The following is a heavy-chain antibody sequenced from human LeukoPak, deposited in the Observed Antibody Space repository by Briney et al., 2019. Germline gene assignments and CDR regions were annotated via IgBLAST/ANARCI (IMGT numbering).Heavy chain of an antibody. V-gene: IGHV3-30*04. J-gene: IGHJ4*02. D-gene: IGHD3-9*01. CDR2: ISYDGSNK. CDR1: GFTFSSYA. Sequence: GGSLRLSCAASGFTFSSYAMHWVRQAPGKGLEWVAVISYDGSNKYYADSVKGRFTISRDNSKNTLYLQMNSLRAEDTAVYYCTTVLYYDILPDGDYWGQGTLVTVSS. CDR3: TTVLYYDILPDGDY.